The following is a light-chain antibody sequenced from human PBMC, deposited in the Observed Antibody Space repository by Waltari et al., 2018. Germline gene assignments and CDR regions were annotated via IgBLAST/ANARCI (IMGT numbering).Light chain of an antibody. CDR2: DAS. J-gene: IGKJ4*01. Sequence: EIVLTQSPPTLSLSPGERATLSCKTSQSASSYLAWYHQKPGQAPRLLIYDASNRATGSPSRFSGSRSGADFTRTISSLEPEDFAVYYGQQRSNWPLTVGGGTQVEIK. CDR1: QSASSY. CDR3: QQRSNWPLT. V-gene: IGKV3-11*01.